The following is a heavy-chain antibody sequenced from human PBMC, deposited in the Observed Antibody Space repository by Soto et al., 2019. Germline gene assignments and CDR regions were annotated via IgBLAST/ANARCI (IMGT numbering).Heavy chain of an antibody. CDR2: ISYDGSNK. V-gene: IGHV3-30-3*01. J-gene: IGHJ4*02. CDR3: ARDPFSGSYSYYFDY. CDR1: GFTFSSYA. Sequence: GSLRLSCAASGFTFSSYAMHWVRQAPGKGLEWVAVISYDGSNKYYADSVKGRFTISRDNSKNTLYLQMNSLRAEDTAVYYCARDPFSGSYSYYFDYWGQGT. D-gene: IGHD1-26*01.